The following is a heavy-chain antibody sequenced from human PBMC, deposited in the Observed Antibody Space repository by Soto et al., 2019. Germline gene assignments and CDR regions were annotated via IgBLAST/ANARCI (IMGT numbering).Heavy chain of an antibody. J-gene: IGHJ6*02. V-gene: IGHV1-18*01. Sequence: XSVKVSCEGSGYTFTSYGISWVRQAPGQGLEWMGWISAYNGNTNYAQKLQGRVTMTTDTSTSTAYMELRSLRSDDTAVYYCARDVDIVTYYYYYGMDVWGQGTTVTVSS. CDR2: ISAYNGNT. CDR3: ARDVDIVTYYYYYGMDV. CDR1: GYTFTSYG. D-gene: IGHD5-12*01.